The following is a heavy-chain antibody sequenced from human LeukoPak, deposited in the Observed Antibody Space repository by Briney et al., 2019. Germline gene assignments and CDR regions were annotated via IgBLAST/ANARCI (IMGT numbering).Heavy chain of an antibody. J-gene: IGHJ4*02. CDR1: GFTFSSHE. CDR3: ASKYTSSWDGDY. V-gene: IGHV3-48*03. CDR2: ISSSDSIT. D-gene: IGHD6-6*01. Sequence: PGGSLRLSCVASGFTFSSHEMNSVRQAPGKGLAWVSYISSSDSITYYADSVKGRFIISRDNAKNSLYLQMNNRRAEDTALYYCASKYTSSWDGDYWGQGTLVTVSS.